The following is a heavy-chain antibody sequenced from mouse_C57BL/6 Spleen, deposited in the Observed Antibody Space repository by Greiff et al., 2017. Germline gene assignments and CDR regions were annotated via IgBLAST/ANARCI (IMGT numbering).Heavy chain of an antibody. CDR2: IWSGGST. CDR3: ARNYGNYVYAMDY. J-gene: IGHJ4*01. D-gene: IGHD2-1*01. V-gene: IGHV2-2*01. CDR1: GFSLTSYG. Sequence: VKLMESGPGLVQPSQSLSITCTVSGFSLTSYGVHWVRQSPGKGLEWLGVIWSGGSTDYNAAFISRLSISKDNSKSQVFFKMNSLQADDTAIYYCARNYGNYVYAMDYWGQGTSVTVSS.